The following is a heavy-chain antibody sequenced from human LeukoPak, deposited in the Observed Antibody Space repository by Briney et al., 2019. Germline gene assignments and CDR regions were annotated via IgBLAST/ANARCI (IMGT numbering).Heavy chain of an antibody. Sequence: PGASLRLSCAASGFTFSSYEIHWVRQAPGKGLEWVSKIRGIGSIMYAGSVKGRFTISTDSVKSSVYLQMNSLRAEDTAVYYCARRLPYYGMDVWGKGTTVT. CDR3: ARRLPYYGMDV. J-gene: IGHJ6*04. CDR2: IRGIGSIM. CDR1: GFTFSSYE. V-gene: IGHV3-48*03.